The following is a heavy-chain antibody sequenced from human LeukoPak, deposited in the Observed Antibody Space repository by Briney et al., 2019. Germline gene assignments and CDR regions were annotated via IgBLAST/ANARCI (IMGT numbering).Heavy chain of an antibody. Sequence: GESLKISCKGSGYRFTKSWIGWVRQMTGKGLEWLVIIYPDDSRTRYSPSFQGQVTMSVDKSISTAYLQWSSLKASDTAMYYCARPSYGASDYWGQGTLVTVSS. V-gene: IGHV5-51*01. CDR3: ARPSYGASDY. D-gene: IGHD4-17*01. CDR1: GYRFTKSW. J-gene: IGHJ4*02. CDR2: IYPDDSRT.